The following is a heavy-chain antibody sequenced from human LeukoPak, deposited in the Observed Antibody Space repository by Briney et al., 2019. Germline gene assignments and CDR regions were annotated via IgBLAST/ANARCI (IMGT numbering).Heavy chain of an antibody. Sequence: GGSLRLSCAASGFTFSSYGMSWVRQAPGKGLEWVSSISGSSTFIYYADSVKGRFTISRDNAKNSLYLQMNSLRVADTAVYYCAELGITMIGGVWGKGTTVTISS. CDR2: ISGSSTFI. V-gene: IGHV3-21*01. J-gene: IGHJ6*04. CDR3: AELGITMIGGV. CDR1: GFTFSSYG. D-gene: IGHD3-10*02.